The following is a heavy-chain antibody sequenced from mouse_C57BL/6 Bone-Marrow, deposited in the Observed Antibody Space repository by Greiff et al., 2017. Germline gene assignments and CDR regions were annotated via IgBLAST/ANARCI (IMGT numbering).Heavy chain of an antibody. CDR1: GYTFTSYW. D-gene: IGHD2-4*01. J-gene: IGHJ4*01. V-gene: IGHV1-64*01. CDR2: IHPNSGST. Sequence: QVQLQQPGAELVKPGASVKLSCKASGYTFTSYWMHWVKQRPGQGLEWIGMIHPNSGSTNYNEKFKSKATLTVDKSSSTAYMQLSSLTSEDSAVYYCARWVYYDYDEGAMDYWGQGTSVTVSS. CDR3: ARWVYYDYDEGAMDY.